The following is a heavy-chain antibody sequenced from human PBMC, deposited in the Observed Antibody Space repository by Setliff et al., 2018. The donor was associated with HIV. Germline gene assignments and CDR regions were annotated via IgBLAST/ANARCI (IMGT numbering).Heavy chain of an antibody. CDR3: ARDPGYCSGGRCYGAYFQH. CDR2: ISAHNGDT. D-gene: IGHD2-15*01. V-gene: IGHV1-18*01. CDR1: GYTFTSYG. Sequence: ASVKVSCKASGYTFTSYGISWVRQAPGQGLEWMGWISAHNGDTHFEQNPQGRVTMTTDTSTSTAYMELRSLRSDDTAMFYCARDPGYCSGGRCYGAYFQHWGQGTLVTVSS. J-gene: IGHJ1*01.